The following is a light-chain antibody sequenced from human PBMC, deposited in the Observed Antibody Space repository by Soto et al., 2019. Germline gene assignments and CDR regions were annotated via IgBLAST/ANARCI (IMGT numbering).Light chain of an antibody. V-gene: IGLV1-44*01. CDR3: AAWDDSLNGYV. J-gene: IGLJ1*01. CDR1: SSNIAPNT. CDR2: AND. Sequence: QAVVTQPPSASGTPGQRVTISCSGSSSNIAPNTVNWYQHLPGAAPQLLIFANDRRPSGVPDRFSGSRSGTSASLAISGLQSADEADYYCAAWDDSLNGYVFGTGTKVTVL.